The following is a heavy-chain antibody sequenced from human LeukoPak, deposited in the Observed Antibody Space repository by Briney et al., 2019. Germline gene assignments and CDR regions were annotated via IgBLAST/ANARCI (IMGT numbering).Heavy chain of an antibody. J-gene: IGHJ4*02. CDR1: GFTFSSYA. Sequence: PGGSLRLSCAASGFTFSSYAMSWVRQAPGKGLEWVSAISGSGGSTYYADSVKGRFTISRDNSKNTLYLQMNSLRAEDTAVYYCVAEKSLGSGSPRRYWGQGTLVTVSS. CDR2: ISGSGGST. V-gene: IGHV3-23*01. CDR3: VAEKSLGSGSPRRY. D-gene: IGHD3-10*01.